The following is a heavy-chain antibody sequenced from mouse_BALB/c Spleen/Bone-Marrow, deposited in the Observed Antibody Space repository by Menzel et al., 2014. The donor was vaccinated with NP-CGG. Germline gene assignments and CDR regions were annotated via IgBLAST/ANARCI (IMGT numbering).Heavy chain of an antibody. CDR2: INPSNGRT. Sequence: QVQLQQSGAELVKPGASVKLSCKASGYTFTSYWMHWVKQRPGQGLEWIGEINPSNGRTNYNEKFKSKATLTVDKSSSTAYMQLSSLTSEDSAVYYCARWNYYGSLYWYSDVWGAGTTVTVSS. V-gene: IGHV1S81*02. J-gene: IGHJ1*01. CDR1: GYTFTSYW. CDR3: ARWNYYGSLYWYSDV. D-gene: IGHD1-1*01.